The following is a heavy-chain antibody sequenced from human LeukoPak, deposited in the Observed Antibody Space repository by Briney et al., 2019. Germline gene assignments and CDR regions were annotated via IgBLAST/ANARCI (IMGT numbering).Heavy chain of an antibody. CDR1: GFTFSSYA. J-gene: IGHJ5*02. V-gene: IGHV3-30-3*01. D-gene: IGHD3-22*01. CDR2: ISYDGSNK. CDR3: ARGLVVVITNNWFDP. Sequence: PGGSLRPSCAASGFTFSSYAMHWVRQAPGKGLEWVAVISYDGSNKYYADSVKGRFTISRDNSKNTLYLQMNSLRAEDTAVYYCARGLVVVITNNWFDPWGQGTLVTVSS.